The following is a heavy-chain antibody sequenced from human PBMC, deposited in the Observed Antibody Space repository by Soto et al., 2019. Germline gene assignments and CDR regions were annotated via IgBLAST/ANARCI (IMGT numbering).Heavy chain of an antibody. J-gene: IGHJ4*02. D-gene: IGHD3-16*01. CDR2: ISSESAYR. CDR3: ARETLRGDFDD. V-gene: IGHV3-21*06. CDR1: GFTFNRSS. Sequence: HLVESGGGLVKPGGSLRLSCVASGFTFNRSSMNWVRQAPGKGLEWVSSISSESAYRYYADSTEGRFTVSRENAKNSLFLQMDNLRVEDTAVYYCARETLRGDFDDWGQGTLVTVSS.